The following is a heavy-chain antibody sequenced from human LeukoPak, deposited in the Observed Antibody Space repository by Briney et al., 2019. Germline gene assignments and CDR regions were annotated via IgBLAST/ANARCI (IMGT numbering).Heavy chain of an antibody. CDR1: GYSISSGYY. CDR2: IYHSGST. D-gene: IGHD3-9*01. V-gene: IGHV4-38-2*02. J-gene: IGHJ5*02. CDR3: AREGRYSSGWFDP. Sequence: PSETLSLTCAVSGYSISSGYYWGWIRQPPGKGLEWIGSIYHSGSTYYNPSLKSRVTISVDTSKIQFSLKLSSVTAADTAVYYCAREGRYSSGWFDPWGQGTLVTVSS.